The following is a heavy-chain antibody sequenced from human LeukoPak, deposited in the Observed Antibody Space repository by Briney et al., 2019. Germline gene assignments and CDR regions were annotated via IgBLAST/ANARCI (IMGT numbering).Heavy chain of an antibody. V-gene: IGHV4-59*01. D-gene: IGHD6-13*01. CDR3: ARVTGYRIEDYDY. J-gene: IGHJ4*02. CDR1: GGSISSYY. Sequence: PSETLSLTCTVSGGSISSYYWSWIRQPPGKGLEWIGYIYYSGSTNYNPSLKSRVTISVETSKNEFSLKLRSVTAADTAVYYCARVTGYRIEDYDYWGQGTLVTVSS. CDR2: IYYSGST.